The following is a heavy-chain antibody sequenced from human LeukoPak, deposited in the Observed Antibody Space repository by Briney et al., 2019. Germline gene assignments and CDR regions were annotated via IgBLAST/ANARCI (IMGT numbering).Heavy chain of an antibody. D-gene: IGHD3-3*01. CDR2: IYYSGST. V-gene: IGHV4-59*01. CDR1: GGSISSYY. J-gene: IGHJ6*03. CDR3: ARDRTIFGVVNYMDV. Sequence: PSETLSLTCTVSGGSISSYYWSWIRQPPGKGLEWIGYIYYSGSTNYNPSLKSRVTISVDTSKNQFSLKLSSVTAADTAVYYCARDRTIFGVVNYMDVWGKGTTVTVSS.